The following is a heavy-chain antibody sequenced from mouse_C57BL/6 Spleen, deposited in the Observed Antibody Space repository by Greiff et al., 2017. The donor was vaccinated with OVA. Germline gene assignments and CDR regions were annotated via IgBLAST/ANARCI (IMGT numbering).Heavy chain of an antibody. CDR2: INPSTGGT. J-gene: IGHJ4*01. CDR1: GYSFTGYY. Sequence: DVQLQESGPELVKPGASVKISCKASGYSFTGYYMNWVKQSPEKSLEWIGEINPSTGGTTYNQKFKAKATLTVDKSSSTAYMQLKSLTSEDSAVYYCARSSYTMDYWGQGTSVTVSS. V-gene: IGHV1-42*01. CDR3: ARSSYTMDY.